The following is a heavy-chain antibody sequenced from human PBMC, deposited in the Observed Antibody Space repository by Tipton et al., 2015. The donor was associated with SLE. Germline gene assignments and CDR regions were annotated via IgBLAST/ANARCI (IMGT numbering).Heavy chain of an antibody. CDR3: ARRGPNSPFDY. D-gene: IGHD2-21*01. CDR1: GGSISSYY. V-gene: IGHV4-59*08. J-gene: IGHJ4*02. CDR2: IYHRGST. Sequence: TLSLTCTVSGGSISSYYWSWIRQPPGKGLEWIGYIYHRGSTYYNPSRKSRVTISVDTSKNQFSLKLSSVTAADTAVYYCARRGPNSPFDYWGQGTLVTVSS.